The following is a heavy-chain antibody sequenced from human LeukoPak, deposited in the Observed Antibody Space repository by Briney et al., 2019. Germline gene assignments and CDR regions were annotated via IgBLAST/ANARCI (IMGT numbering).Heavy chain of an antibody. Sequence: GRSLRLSCAASGFTFSSYGMHWVRQAPGKGLEWVAVIWYDGSNKYYADSVKGRFTISRDNSKNTLYMQMNSLKSEDTAVYYCATPGPPDFSGYGRWGQGTLVTVSS. V-gene: IGHV3-33*01. CDR3: ATPGPPDFSGYGR. J-gene: IGHJ4*02. CDR2: IWYDGSNK. CDR1: GFTFSSYG. D-gene: IGHD5-12*01.